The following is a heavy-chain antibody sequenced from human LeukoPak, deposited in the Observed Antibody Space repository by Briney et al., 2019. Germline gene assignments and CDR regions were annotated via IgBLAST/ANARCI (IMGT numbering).Heavy chain of an antibody. CDR1: GGSFSGYY. CDR2: INHSGST. D-gene: IGHD3-10*01. Sequence: SETLSLTCAVYGGSFSGYYWSWIRQPPGKGLEWIGEINHSGSTNYNPSLKSRVTISVGTSKNQFSLKLSSVTAADTAVYYCARKGGRYYGSGSYSSNWFDPWGQGTLVTVSS. V-gene: IGHV4-34*01. CDR3: ARKGGRYYGSGSYSSNWFDP. J-gene: IGHJ5*02.